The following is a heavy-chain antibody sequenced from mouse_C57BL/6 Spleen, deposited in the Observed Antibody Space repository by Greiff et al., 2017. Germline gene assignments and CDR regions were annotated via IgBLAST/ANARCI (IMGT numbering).Heavy chain of an antibody. V-gene: IGHV1-26*01. CDR1: GYTFTDYY. J-gene: IGHJ3*01. D-gene: IGHD2-14*01. CDR2: INPNNGGT. Sequence: EVQLQQSGPELVKPGASVKISCKASGYTFTDYYMNWVKQSHGKSLEWIGDINPNNGGTSYNQKFKGKATLTVDKSSSTAYMELRSLTSEDSAVYYCARKEIGFFAYWGQGTLVTVSA. CDR3: ARKEIGFFAY.